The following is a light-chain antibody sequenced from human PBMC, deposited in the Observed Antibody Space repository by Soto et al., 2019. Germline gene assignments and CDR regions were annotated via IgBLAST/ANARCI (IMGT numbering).Light chain of an antibody. CDR3: TSSDVCNPYV. CDR1: KNDIGVYDF. CDR2: EVV. Sequence: QSELTQPRSASGSPGQSVTISCTGTKNDIGVYDFVSWYQHHPGKAPRLIIYEVVQRPSGVPDRFSGSKSGNTASLTVSGLQAADEADYYRTSSDVCNPYVFGSLTIVTVL. V-gene: IGLV2-8*01. J-gene: IGLJ1*01.